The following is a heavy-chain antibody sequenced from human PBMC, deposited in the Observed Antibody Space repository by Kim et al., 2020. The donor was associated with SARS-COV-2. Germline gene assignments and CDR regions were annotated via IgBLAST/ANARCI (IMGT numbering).Heavy chain of an antibody. J-gene: IGHJ6*02. CDR2: ISSSSSYI. Sequence: GGSLRLSCAASGFTFSSYSMNWVRQAPGKGLEWVSSISSSSSYIYYADSVKGRFTISRDNAKNSLYLQMNSLRAEDTAVYYCARDFAHSSGPFAAYYYYGVDVGGQEATVPVSS. CDR1: GFTFSSYS. D-gene: IGHD6-19*01. CDR3: ARDFAHSSGPFAAYYYYGVDV. V-gene: IGHV3-21*01.